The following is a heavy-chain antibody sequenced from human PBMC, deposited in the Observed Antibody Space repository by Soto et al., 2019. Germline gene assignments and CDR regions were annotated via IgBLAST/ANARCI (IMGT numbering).Heavy chain of an antibody. CDR3: AVDIVGTGTY. CDR1: GFTLSDHY. Sequence: EVQLVESGGGLVQPGGSLRLSCAASGFTLSDHYRDWVRQAPGRGLEWVGRTTNEATGYITVYAASVKGRFTMSRDDSKNSLYLQMHNLKTEDTAVYYCAVDIVGTGTYWGQGTLVTVSS. D-gene: IGHD5-12*01. V-gene: IGHV3-72*01. J-gene: IGHJ4*02. CDR2: TTNEATGYIT.